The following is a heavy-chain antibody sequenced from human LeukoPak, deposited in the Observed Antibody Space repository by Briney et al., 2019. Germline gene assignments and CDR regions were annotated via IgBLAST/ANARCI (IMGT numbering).Heavy chain of an antibody. CDR2: INHSGST. J-gene: IGHJ3*02. D-gene: IGHD3-22*01. Sequence: PSETLSLTCAVYGGSFSGYYWSWIRQPPGKGLEWIGEINHSGSTNYNPSLKSRVTISVGTSKNQFSLKLSSVTAADTAVYYCARDYYDSSGYYYTGPDAFDIWGQGTMVTVSS. V-gene: IGHV4-34*01. CDR1: GGSFSGYY. CDR3: ARDYYDSSGYYYTGPDAFDI.